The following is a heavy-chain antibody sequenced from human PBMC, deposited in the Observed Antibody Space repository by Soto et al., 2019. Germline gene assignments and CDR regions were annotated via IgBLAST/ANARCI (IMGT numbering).Heavy chain of an antibody. CDR2: IDPSDSYT. CDR1: GYRFTSYW. Sequence: PGESLKISCHGSGYRFTSYWISWVREMPGKGLEWMGRIDPSDSYTNYSPSFQGHVTISVDKTISTAYLQWSSLKASDTAMYYCARFQSQRGFDPWGQGTLVTVSS. D-gene: IGHD6-25*01. CDR3: ARFQSQRGFDP. V-gene: IGHV5-10-1*01. J-gene: IGHJ5*02.